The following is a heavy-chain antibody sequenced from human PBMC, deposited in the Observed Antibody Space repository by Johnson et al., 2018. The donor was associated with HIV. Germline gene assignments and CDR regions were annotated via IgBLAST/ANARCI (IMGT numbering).Heavy chain of an antibody. J-gene: IGHJ3*02. D-gene: IGHD3-22*01. CDR2: INWNGGNP. V-gene: IGHV3-20*04. Sequence: VQLVESGGGVVRPGGSLRLSCAASGFTFDDYGMSWVRQAPGTGLAWVSGINWNGGNPGYADSVKGRFTISRDNAKNSLYLQMNSLRAEDTALYYCAAYYDSSGYPRFGDAFDIWGQGTMVTVS. CDR1: GFTFDDYG. CDR3: AAYYDSSGYPRFGDAFDI.